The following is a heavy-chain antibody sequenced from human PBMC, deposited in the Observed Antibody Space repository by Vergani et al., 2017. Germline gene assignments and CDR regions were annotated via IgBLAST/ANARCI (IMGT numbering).Heavy chain of an antibody. CDR1: GGTFSSYA. CDR3: ARGAYCSSTSCYRRPPYYYYYYGMDV. CDR2: IIPIFGTA. D-gene: IGHD2-2*01. V-gene: IGHV1-69*01. J-gene: IGHJ6*02. Sequence: QVQLVQSGAEVKKPGASVKVSCKASGGTFSSYAISWVRQAPGQGLEWMGGIIPIFGTANYAQKFQGRVTITADESTSTAYMELSSLRSEDTAVYYCARGAYCSSTSCYRRPPYYYYYYGMDVWGQGTTVTVSS.